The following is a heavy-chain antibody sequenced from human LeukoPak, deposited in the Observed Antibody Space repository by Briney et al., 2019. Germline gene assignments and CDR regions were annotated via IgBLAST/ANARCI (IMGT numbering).Heavy chain of an antibody. Sequence: SVKVSCKASGGTFSSYAISWVRQAPGQGLEWMGGIIPIFGTTNYAQKFQDRVTITADKSTSTAYMELSSLRSEDTAVYFCATEWAGAFDIWGQGTMVTVSS. CDR2: IIPIFGTT. CDR3: ATEWAGAFDI. D-gene: IGHD1-26*01. V-gene: IGHV1-69*06. CDR1: GGTFSSYA. J-gene: IGHJ3*02.